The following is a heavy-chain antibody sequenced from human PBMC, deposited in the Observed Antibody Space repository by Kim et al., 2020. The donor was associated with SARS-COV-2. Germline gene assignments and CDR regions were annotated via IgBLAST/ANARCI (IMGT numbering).Heavy chain of an antibody. CDR2: IYYNGKT. V-gene: IGHV4-39*01. D-gene: IGHD3-10*01. CDR3: ANDAGRYYLVGFDY. CDR1: GASVTRQTYY. J-gene: IGHJ4*02. Sequence: SETLSLTCAVSGASVTRQTYYWAWIRQTPGKGLEWIGSIYYNGKTYYSPSLKSRVTIGLDTSKNQFSLTMRSVTAADTSVYYCANDAGRYYLVGFDYWGQGTRVPVSS.